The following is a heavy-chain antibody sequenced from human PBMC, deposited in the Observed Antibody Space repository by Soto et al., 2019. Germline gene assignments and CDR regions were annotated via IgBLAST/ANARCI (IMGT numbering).Heavy chain of an antibody. Sequence: QVQLVQCGAEVKKPGASVKVSCKASGYTFTSYDINWVRQATGQGLEWMGWMKPNSGNTGYAQKFQGRVTMTRNTAIRTAYMERSSLRSEDTAGYYCAREKTSYGMDVWGQGTTVTVSS. CDR1: GYTFTSYD. CDR2: MKPNSGNT. CDR3: AREKTSYGMDV. J-gene: IGHJ6*02. V-gene: IGHV1-8*01.